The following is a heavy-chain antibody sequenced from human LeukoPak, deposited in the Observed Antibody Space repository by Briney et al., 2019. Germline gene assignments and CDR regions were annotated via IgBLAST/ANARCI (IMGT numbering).Heavy chain of an antibody. Sequence: SETLSLTCGVSGGSISSSNWWSWIRPSPGKGLERIGEINHSGSTNYNPSLKSRVSISVDTSKNQFSLKLSSVTAADTAVYYCARRHYYDTSGYYNWFDPWGQGTLVTVSS. CDR1: GGSISSSNW. CDR3: ARRHYYDTSGYYNWFDP. CDR2: INHSGST. V-gene: IGHV4/OR15-8*01. J-gene: IGHJ5*02. D-gene: IGHD3-22*01.